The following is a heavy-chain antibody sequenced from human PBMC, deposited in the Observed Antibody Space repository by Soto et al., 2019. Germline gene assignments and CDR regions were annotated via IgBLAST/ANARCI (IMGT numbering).Heavy chain of an antibody. Sequence: QVQLVESGGGVVQPGRSLRLSCAASGFTFSSYGMHWVRQAPGKGLEWVAVISYDGSNKYYADSVKGRFTMSRDNSKNTLYLQMNSLRAEDTAVYYCAKDRTTTNWYFDLWGRGTLVTVSS. D-gene: IGHD4-17*01. CDR3: AKDRTTTNWYFDL. J-gene: IGHJ2*01. V-gene: IGHV3-30*18. CDR1: GFTFSSYG. CDR2: ISYDGSNK.